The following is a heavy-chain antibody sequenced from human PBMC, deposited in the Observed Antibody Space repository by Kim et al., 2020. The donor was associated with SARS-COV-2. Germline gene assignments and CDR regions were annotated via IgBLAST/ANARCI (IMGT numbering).Heavy chain of an antibody. CDR3: ASPRRYYSGNFHY. D-gene: IGHD4-4*01. CDR2: INHSGST. J-gene: IGHJ4*02. Sequence: SETLSLTCVVYNGSFSGYYWSWIRQPPGKGLEWIGEINHSGSTNYNPSLMSRLAISIDTSKNQFSLRLKSVTAADTAVYYCASPRRYYSGNFHYWGQGTLVTVSS. CDR1: NGSFSGYY. V-gene: IGHV4-34*01.